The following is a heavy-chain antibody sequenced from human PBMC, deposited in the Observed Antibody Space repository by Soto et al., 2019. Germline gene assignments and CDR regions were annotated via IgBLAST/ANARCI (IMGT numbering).Heavy chain of an antibody. J-gene: IGHJ6*02. CDR3: ALYYDFWSGYYTASNYYYGMDV. CDR1: GGTFSSYA. V-gene: IGHV1-69*01. D-gene: IGHD3-3*01. Sequence: KVSCKASGGTFSSYAISWVRQAPGQGLEWMGGIIPIFGTANYAQKFQGRVTITADESTSTAYMELSSLRSEDTAVYYCALYYDFWSGYYTASNYYYGMDVWGQGTTVTVSS. CDR2: IIPIFGTA.